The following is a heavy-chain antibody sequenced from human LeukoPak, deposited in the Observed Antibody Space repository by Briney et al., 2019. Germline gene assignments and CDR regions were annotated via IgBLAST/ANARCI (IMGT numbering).Heavy chain of an antibody. Sequence: GSLRLTCAASGFTFSSYAMRWVRQAPGKGLEWVSSISGDGGSTYYADSVKGRITMTRDNSNNTPYLELSSLTADDRAVYYFAKAGMVRGVIGHLGYWGQGTLVTVSS. CDR2: ISGDGGST. J-gene: IGHJ4*02. CDR3: AKAGMVRGVIGHLGY. CDR1: GFTFSSYA. D-gene: IGHD3-10*01. V-gene: IGHV3-23*01.